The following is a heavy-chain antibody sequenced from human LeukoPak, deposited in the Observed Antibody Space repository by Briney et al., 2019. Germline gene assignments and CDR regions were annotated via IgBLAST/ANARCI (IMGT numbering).Heavy chain of an antibody. V-gene: IGHV4-38-2*01. J-gene: IGHJ4*02. Sequence: PSETLSLTCAVSGYSISSGYYWGWIRQPPGKGLEWIGSIYHSGSTYYNPSLKSRVTISVDTSKNQFSLKLSSVTAADTAVYYCARPSGSYLGYFDYWGQGTLVTVSS. D-gene: IGHD1-26*01. CDR2: IYHSGST. CDR3: ARPSGSYLGYFDY. CDR1: GYSISSGYY.